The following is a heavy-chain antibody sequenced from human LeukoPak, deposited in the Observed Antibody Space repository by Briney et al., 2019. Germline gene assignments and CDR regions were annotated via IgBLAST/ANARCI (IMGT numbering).Heavy chain of an antibody. Sequence: GGSLRLSCAASGFTFSSHWMSWVRQAPGKGLEWVANIKQDGSEKYYVDSVKGRFTISRDNAKNLLYLQMNSLRAEDTAVYYCAKGAYGSGSYSFDFWGQGTLVTVSS. CDR1: GFTFSSHW. D-gene: IGHD3-10*01. V-gene: IGHV3-7*03. J-gene: IGHJ4*02. CDR2: IKQDGSEK. CDR3: AKGAYGSGSYSFDF.